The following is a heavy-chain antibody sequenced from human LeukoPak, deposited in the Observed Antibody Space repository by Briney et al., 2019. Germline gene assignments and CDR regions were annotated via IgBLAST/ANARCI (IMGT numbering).Heavy chain of an antibody. V-gene: IGHV4-34*01. CDR3: ARVVSSSSKTYYYYYYMDV. D-gene: IGHD6-13*01. CDR2: INHSGST. Sequence: SETLSLTCAVYGGSFSGYYWSWIRQPPGKGLEWIGEINHSGSTNYNPSLKSRVTISVDTSKNQFSLKLSSVTAADTAVYYCARVVSSSSKTYYYYYYMDVWGKGTTVTVSS. CDR1: GGSFSGYY. J-gene: IGHJ6*03.